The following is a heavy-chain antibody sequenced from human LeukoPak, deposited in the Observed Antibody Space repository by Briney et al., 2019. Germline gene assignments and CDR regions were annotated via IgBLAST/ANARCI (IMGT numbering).Heavy chain of an antibody. Sequence: SETLSLTCTVSGGSINNYYWNWIRQPPGKGLEWIGYIYYSGSTNYNPSLKSRVTISVDTSKNQFSLKLSSVTAADTAVYYCARVLVYYDSSGYPYYYGMDVWGQGTTVTVSS. J-gene: IGHJ6*02. V-gene: IGHV4-59*01. CDR3: ARVLVYYDSSGYPYYYGMDV. CDR2: IYYSGST. D-gene: IGHD3-22*01. CDR1: GGSINNYY.